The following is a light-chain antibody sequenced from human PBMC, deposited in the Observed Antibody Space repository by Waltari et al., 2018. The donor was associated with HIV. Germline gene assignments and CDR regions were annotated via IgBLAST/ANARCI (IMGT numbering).Light chain of an antibody. CDR1: QDISNS. CDR2: GAF. J-gene: IGKJ4*01. V-gene: IGKV1-NL1*01. Sequence: DIQMTQSPSSLSASIGDTVPIPCRASQDISNSVSWFQQRPGEVPKLLVHGAFILQRGVPSRFSGSGSGTDYSLSIRGLQAEDFATYFCQQNFGVPLTFGGGTRVDI. CDR3: QQNFGVPLT.